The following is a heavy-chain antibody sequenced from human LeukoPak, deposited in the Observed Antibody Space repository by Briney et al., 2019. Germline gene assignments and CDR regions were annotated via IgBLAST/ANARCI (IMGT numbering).Heavy chain of an antibody. CDR1: GGTFSGYA. J-gene: IGHJ4*02. CDR2: IIPIFGTA. V-gene: IGHV1-69*05. CDR3: ARDRNGGVLFDY. Sequence: SVKVSCKASGGTFSGYAISWVRQAPGQGLEWMGGIIPIFGTANYAQKFQGRVTMTRDTSTSTVYMELSSLRSEDTAVYYCARDRNGGVLFDYWGQGTLVTVSS. D-gene: IGHD3-16*01.